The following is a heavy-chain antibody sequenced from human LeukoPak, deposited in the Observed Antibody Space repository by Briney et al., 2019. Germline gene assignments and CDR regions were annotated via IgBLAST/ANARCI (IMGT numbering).Heavy chain of an antibody. D-gene: IGHD5-24*01. CDR3: ARETPRRGETRDGYR. V-gene: IGHV3-66*01. J-gene: IGHJ4*02. Sequence: PGGSLRLSCAASGFTVSSNYMSWVRQAPGKGLEWVSVIYSGGSTYYADSVKGRFTISRDNSKSTLYLQMNSLRVEDTAVYYCARETPRRGETRDGYRWGQGTVVTVSS. CDR1: GFTVSSNY. CDR2: IYSGGST.